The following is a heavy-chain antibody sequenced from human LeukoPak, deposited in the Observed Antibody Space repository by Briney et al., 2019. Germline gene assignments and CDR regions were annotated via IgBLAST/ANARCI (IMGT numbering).Heavy chain of an antibody. V-gene: IGHV4-59*01. CDR1: GGSISNYY. D-gene: IGHD6-13*01. CDR2: IYYSGST. J-gene: IGHJ4*02. Sequence: PSETLSLXCTVSGGSISNYYWGWLRHPPRKGLEWLGYIYYSGSTSYHPSLKSRVTISVDTSKHQFSLKLSSVAAADTAVYYCARDVLAAAGTELWGQGTLVTVSS. CDR3: ARDVLAAAGTEL.